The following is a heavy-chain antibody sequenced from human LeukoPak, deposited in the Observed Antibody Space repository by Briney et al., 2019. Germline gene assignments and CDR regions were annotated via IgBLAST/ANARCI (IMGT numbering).Heavy chain of an antibody. CDR3: ATAIAGTTPSYFDY. CDR1: GYTLTELS. V-gene: IGHV1-24*01. Sequence: ASVKVSCKVSGYTLTELSMHWVRQAPGKGLEWMGGFDPEDGETIYAQKFRGRVTMTEDTSTDTAYMELSSLRSEDTAVYYCATAIAGTTPSYFDYWGQGTLVTVSS. D-gene: IGHD1-7*01. J-gene: IGHJ4*02. CDR2: FDPEDGET.